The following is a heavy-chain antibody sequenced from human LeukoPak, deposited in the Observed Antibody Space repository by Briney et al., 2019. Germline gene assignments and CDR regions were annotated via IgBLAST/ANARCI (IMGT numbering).Heavy chain of an antibody. CDR3: ARESPYSGSYHDY. Sequence: SETLSLTCAVYGGSFSGYYWSWIRQPPGKGLEWIGEINHSGSTNYNPSLKSRVTMSVDTSKNQFSLKLSSVTAADTAVYYCARESPYSGSYHDYWGQGTLVTVSS. CDR1: GGSFSGYY. CDR2: INHSGST. D-gene: IGHD1-26*01. J-gene: IGHJ4*02. V-gene: IGHV4-34*01.